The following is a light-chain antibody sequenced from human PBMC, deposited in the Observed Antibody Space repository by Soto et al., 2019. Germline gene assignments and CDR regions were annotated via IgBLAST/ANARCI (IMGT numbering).Light chain of an antibody. J-gene: IGKJ5*01. CDR3: QQSYSTPQVT. V-gene: IGKV1-39*01. CDR1: QGIGTY. Sequence: IQLTQSPSSLSASVGDRVTISCRASQGIGTYLAWYQQKPGKAPKLLIYAAFTLHSGVPARFSGSRSGTDFTLTISSLQPEDFATYYCQQSYSTPQVTFGQGTRLEIK. CDR2: AAF.